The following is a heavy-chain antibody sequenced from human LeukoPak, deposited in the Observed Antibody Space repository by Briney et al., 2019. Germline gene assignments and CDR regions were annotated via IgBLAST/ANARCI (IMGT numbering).Heavy chain of an antibody. CDR1: GITLSNYG. D-gene: IGHD3-22*01. CDR3: AKRGVVIRVILVGFHKEAYYFDS. CDR2: MSDSGGRT. Sequence: GGSLRLSCAVSGITLSNYGMSWVRQAPGKGLEWVAGMSDSGGRTTYADSVKGRFTISRDNPENTLYLQMNSLRAEDTAVYFCAKRGVVIRVILVGFHKEAYYFDSWGQGALVTVSS. J-gene: IGHJ4*02. V-gene: IGHV3-23*01.